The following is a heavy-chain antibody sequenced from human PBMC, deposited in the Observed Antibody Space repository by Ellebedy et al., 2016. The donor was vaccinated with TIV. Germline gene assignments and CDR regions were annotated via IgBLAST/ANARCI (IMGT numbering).Heavy chain of an antibody. V-gene: IGHV3-30-3*01. J-gene: IGHJ3*02. CDR1: GFTFSSYA. CDR2: ISYDGSNK. D-gene: IGHD6-19*01. Sequence: GGSLRLSCAASGFTFSSYAMHWVRQAPGKGLEWVAVISYDGSNKYYADSVKGRFTISRDNSKNTLYLQMNSLRAEDTAVFYCARVGGQWLVTSQHAFDIWGQGTMVTVSS. CDR3: ARVGGQWLVTSQHAFDI.